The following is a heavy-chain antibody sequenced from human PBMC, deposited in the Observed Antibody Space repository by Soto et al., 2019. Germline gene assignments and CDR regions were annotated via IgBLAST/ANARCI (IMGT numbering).Heavy chain of an antibody. V-gene: IGHV2-70*11. CDR3: ARSLSGSYSWYYYMDV. CDR2: IDWDDDK. Sequence: GSGPTLVNPTQTLTLTCTFSGFSLSTSGMCVSWIRQPPGKALEWLARIDWDDDKYYSTSLKTRLTISKDTSKNQVVLTMTNMDPVDTATYYCARSLSGSYSWYYYMDVWGKGTTVTVSS. CDR1: GFSLSTSGMC. J-gene: IGHJ6*03. D-gene: IGHD3-10*01.